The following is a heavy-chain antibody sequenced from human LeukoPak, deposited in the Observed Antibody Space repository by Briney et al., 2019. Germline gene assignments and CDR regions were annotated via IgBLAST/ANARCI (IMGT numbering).Heavy chain of an antibody. CDR2: TTDKADSYTT. J-gene: IGHJ4*02. CDR3: AIAYGGRFYY. D-gene: IGHD1-26*01. CDR1: GFTFGDCY. Sequence: GGSLRLSCTASGFTFGDCYIDWVRQAPGKGLEWVGRTTDKADSYTTEYAASVKGRFTISRNDSKNSLYLQMNSLITEDTAVYYCAIAYGGRFYYWGQGTLVTVSS. V-gene: IGHV3-72*01.